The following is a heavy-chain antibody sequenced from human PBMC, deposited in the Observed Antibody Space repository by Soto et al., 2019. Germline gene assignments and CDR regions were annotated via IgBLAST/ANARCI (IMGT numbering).Heavy chain of an antibody. J-gene: IGHJ4*01. Sequence: SETLSLTCTVSGYSISSVSYWGWIRQPPGNGPEWISSIYHGGTTFYNPSLKIRVTVSVAKSNNQFSLKLRSVTAAETAVYYCAKAHFMVVGLSTFHXWGHGTLVTVSX. CDR3: AKAHFMVVGLSTFHX. V-gene: IGHV4-38-2*02. D-gene: IGHD3-10*01. CDR2: IYHGGTT. CDR1: GYSISSVSY.